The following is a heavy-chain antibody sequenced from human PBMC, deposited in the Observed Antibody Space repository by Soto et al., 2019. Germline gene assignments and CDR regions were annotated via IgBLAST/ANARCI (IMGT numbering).Heavy chain of an antibody. V-gene: IGHV1-18*01. CDR3: ARGRYGDY. Sequence: QVHLVQSGAEVKKPGASVKVSCKGYGYDFTTYGITWVRQATGQGLEWMAWISAHNGNTDYAQKLQGRVTVTRDTSTSTAYMELRSLRSDDTAMYYCARGRYGDYWGQGALVTVSS. D-gene: IGHD1-1*01. CDR1: GYDFTTYG. CDR2: ISAHNGNT. J-gene: IGHJ4*02.